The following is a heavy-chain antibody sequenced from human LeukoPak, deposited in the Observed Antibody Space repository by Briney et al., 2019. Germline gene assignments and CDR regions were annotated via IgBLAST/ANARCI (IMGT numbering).Heavy chain of an antibody. D-gene: IGHD2-2*01. J-gene: IGHJ6*02. V-gene: IGHV3-30-3*01. Sequence: PGGSLRLSCAASGFTFSSYAMHWVRQAPGKGLEWVAVISYDGSNKYYADSVKGRFTISRDNSKNTLYLQMNSLRAEDTAVYYCARVSCSSTSCYPYYYYGMDVWGQGTTVTVSS. CDR3: ARVSCSSTSCYPYYYYGMDV. CDR2: ISYDGSNK. CDR1: GFTFSSYA.